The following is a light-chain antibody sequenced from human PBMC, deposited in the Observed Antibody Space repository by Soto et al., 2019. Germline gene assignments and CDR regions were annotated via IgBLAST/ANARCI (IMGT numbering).Light chain of an antibody. Sequence: EIVLTQSPATLSLSPGERATLSCRASQNVANYLDWYQQKPGQAPRLLIYESSNRATGIAARFSGSGSGTDFTLTISCLQSEDFATYYCQQYYSYPRTFGQGTKVDIK. CDR2: ESS. CDR3: QQYYSYPRT. V-gene: IGKV3-11*01. J-gene: IGKJ1*01. CDR1: QNVANY.